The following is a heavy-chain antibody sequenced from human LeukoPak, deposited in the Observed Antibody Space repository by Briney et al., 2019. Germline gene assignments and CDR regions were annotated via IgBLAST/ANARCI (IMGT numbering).Heavy chain of an antibody. Sequence: SETLSLTCTVSGGSLGSHYWSWIRQPAGKGLEWIGRIYTSGSTNFNPSLKSRVTMSIDTSENQFSLKLNSVTAADTAVYYCVRDPLHYCTNGVCYVFDIWGQGTMVTVSS. D-gene: IGHD2-8*01. CDR3: VRDPLHYCTNGVCYVFDI. V-gene: IGHV4-4*07. CDR2: IYTSGST. J-gene: IGHJ3*02. CDR1: GGSLGSHY.